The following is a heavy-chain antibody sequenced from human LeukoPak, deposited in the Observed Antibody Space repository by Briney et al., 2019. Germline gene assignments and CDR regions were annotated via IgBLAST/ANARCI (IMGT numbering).Heavy chain of an antibody. CDR2: IKQDGSEK. D-gene: IGHD3-16*01. Sequence: GGSLRLSCAASGFTFSSYWMTWVRQAPGKGLEWVANIKQDGSEKNYVESVKGRFTISRDNAKNSLYLQMNSLSAEDTAVYYCARETFTDYWGQGTLVTVSS. V-gene: IGHV3-7*01. CDR3: ARETFTDY. J-gene: IGHJ4*02. CDR1: GFTFSSYW.